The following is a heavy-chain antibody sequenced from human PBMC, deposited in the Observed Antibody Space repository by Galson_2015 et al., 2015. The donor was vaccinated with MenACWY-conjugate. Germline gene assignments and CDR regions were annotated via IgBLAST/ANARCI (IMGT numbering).Heavy chain of an antibody. Sequence: SVKVSCKAAGYTFTLYAMHRVRQAPEQGLEWMGWISASNGNAKYAQKFQGRVTLTTDRSTSTAYMELRNLTSDDTALYYCAREMGYFDHWGQGSLVTVSS. CDR1: GYTFTLYA. J-gene: IGHJ4*02. D-gene: IGHD6-13*01. CDR3: AREMGYFDH. V-gene: IGHV1-18*01. CDR2: ISASNGNA.